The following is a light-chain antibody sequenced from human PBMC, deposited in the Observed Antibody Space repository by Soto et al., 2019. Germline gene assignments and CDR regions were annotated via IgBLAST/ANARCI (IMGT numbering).Light chain of an antibody. J-gene: IGLJ1*01. CDR1: NSNIGAGYD. CDR3: QSFDSSLSGSV. Sequence: QSVLTQPPSVSGAPGQRVTISCAGSNSNIGAGYDVQWYQHLPGRAPKVLIYADRNRPSGVPDRFSGSKSGTSASLAITGLQAVDEADYFCQSFDSSLSGSVFGTGTKVTVL. CDR2: ADR. V-gene: IGLV1-40*01.